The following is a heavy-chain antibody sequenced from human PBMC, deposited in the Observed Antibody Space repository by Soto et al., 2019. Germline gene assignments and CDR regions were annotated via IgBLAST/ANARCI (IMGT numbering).Heavy chain of an antibody. Sequence: QLQLQESGPGLVKPSETLTLTCTVSGGSISSSSYYWGWIRQPPGKGLEWIGSIYYSGSTYYNPSLKSRVAISVDISKNQFSLNLTAVSVVDTAVYYCAGAYSSSSRVGWIQFATWGPRTLVTVSS. CDR3: AGAYSSSSRVGWIQFAT. D-gene: IGHD6-6*01. CDR2: IYYSGST. CDR1: GGSISSSSYY. J-gene: IGHJ5*01. V-gene: IGHV4-39*01.